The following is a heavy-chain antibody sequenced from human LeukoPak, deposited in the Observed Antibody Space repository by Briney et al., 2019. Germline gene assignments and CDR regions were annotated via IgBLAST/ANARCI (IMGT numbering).Heavy chain of an antibody. V-gene: IGHV3-74*01. Sequence: PGGSLRLSCAASGFTFSSYWMHWVRHAPGKGLVWVSRINSDGSSATYADSVKGRFTIFRDNAKNTLYLQMNSLRAEDTAVYYCARKLTGTTWYFDYWGQGALVTVSS. J-gene: IGHJ4*02. CDR1: GFTFSSYW. D-gene: IGHD1-7*01. CDR3: ARKLTGTTWYFDY. CDR2: INSDGSSA.